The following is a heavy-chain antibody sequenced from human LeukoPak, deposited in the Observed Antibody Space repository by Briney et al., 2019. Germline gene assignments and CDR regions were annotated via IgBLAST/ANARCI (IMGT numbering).Heavy chain of an antibody. V-gene: IGHV5-51*03. D-gene: IGHD3-22*01. CDR2: IYPGDSDT. CDR1: GYSFTGYW. CDR3: ARPYDSSGYGAFDI. J-gene: IGHJ3*02. Sequence: GESLQISCKGSGYSFTGYWIGWVRQVPGKGLEGMGIIYPGDSDTRYSPSFQGQVTISADKSISTAYLQWSSLKASDTAMYYCARPYDSSGYGAFDIWGQGTMVTVSS.